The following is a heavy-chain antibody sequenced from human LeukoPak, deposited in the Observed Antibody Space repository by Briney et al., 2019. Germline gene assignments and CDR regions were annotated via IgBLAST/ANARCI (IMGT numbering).Heavy chain of an antibody. CDR3: ARRGYGDYWAFDI. J-gene: IGHJ3*02. D-gene: IGHD4-17*01. Sequence: QPGGSLLLSCAASGFTFSSHWMSWVRQAPGKGLEWVANIKQDGSEKYYVDSVKGRFTISRDSAENSLCLRMNSLRAEDTAVYYCARRGYGDYWAFDIWGQGTMVTVSS. CDR2: IKQDGSEK. CDR1: GFTFSSHW. V-gene: IGHV3-7*02.